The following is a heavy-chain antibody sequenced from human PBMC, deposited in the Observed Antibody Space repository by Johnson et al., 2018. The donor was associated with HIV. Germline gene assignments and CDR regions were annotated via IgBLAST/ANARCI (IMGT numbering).Heavy chain of an antibody. CDR2: ISADGDST. CDR1: RFTFRIYA. J-gene: IGHJ3*01. D-gene: IGHD1-26*01. CDR3: ARAVRVGATTNSAFVF. Sequence: VQLVESGGGLVQPGGSLRLSCAASRFTFRIYAMTWVRQAPGKGLEWVSSISADGDSTYYADSVKGRFTISRDNPKNTLYLQMNSLRDEDTALYYCARAVRVGATTNSAFVFWGQGTMVTVSS. V-gene: IGHV3-23*04.